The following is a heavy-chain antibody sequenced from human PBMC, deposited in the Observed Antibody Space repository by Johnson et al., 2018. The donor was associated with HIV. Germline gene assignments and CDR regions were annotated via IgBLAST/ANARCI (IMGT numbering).Heavy chain of an antibody. D-gene: IGHD1-26*01. CDR2: ISGSAIST. Sequence: VQLVESGGDFVQPGGSLRLSCAASGFTFSSYAMSWVRQAPGKGLEWVSAISGSAISTYYADSVKGRFTISRDNAKNSLYLQMNSLRAEDTAVYYCARVGATAAFDVWGQGTMVTVAS. V-gene: IGHV3-23*04. J-gene: IGHJ3*01. CDR1: GFTFSSYA. CDR3: ARVGATAAFDV.